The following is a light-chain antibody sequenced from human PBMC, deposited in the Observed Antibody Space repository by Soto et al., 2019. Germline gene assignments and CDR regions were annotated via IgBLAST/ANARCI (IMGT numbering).Light chain of an antibody. CDR3: SSYTSSSTYV. J-gene: IGLJ1*01. Sequence: LTQPASVSGSPGQSITISCTGTSSDVGGYNYVSWYQQHPGKAPKLMIYEVSNRPSGISNRFSGSKSGNTASLTISGLQAEDETDYYCSSYTSSSTYVFGTGTKVTV. V-gene: IGLV2-14*01. CDR1: SSDVGGYNY. CDR2: EVS.